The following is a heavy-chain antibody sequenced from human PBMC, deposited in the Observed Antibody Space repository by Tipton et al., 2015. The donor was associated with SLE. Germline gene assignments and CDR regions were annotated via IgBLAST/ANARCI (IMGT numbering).Heavy chain of an antibody. Sequence: LRLSCAVYGGSFSGYYWSWIRQPPGKWLEWIGSIYHSGSTYYNPSLKSRVTISVDTSNNQFSLNLSSVTAADTAVYYCVSGGTGGWLDPWGQGTLVTVSS. V-gene: IGHV4-34*01. J-gene: IGHJ5*02. D-gene: IGHD1-1*01. CDR2: IYHSGST. CDR1: GGSFSGYY. CDR3: VSGGTGGWLDP.